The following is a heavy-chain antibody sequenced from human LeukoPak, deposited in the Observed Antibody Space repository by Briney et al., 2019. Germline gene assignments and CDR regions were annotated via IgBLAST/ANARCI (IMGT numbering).Heavy chain of an antibody. CDR1: GGSISSYY. Sequence: SETLSLTCTVSGGSISSYYWSWIRQQPGKGRGWVGYIYYSGSTYYNPSLKSRATISLATSKNQFSLKLSSVTAADTAVYYCARRYSYGDVSWFDPWGQGNLVTVSS. V-gene: IGHV4-59*06. CDR2: IYYSGST. J-gene: IGHJ5*02. D-gene: IGHD4-17*01. CDR3: ARRYSYGDVSWFDP.